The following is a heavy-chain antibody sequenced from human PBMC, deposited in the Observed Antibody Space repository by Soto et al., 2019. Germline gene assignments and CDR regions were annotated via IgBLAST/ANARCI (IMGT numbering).Heavy chain of an antibody. J-gene: IGHJ3*02. D-gene: IGHD3-3*01. CDR2: MNPNSGNT. CDR1: GYTFPSYD. V-gene: IGHV1-8*01. CDR3: ARSAARAYYDFWSGERGDAFDI. Sequence: ASVKVSCKASGYTFPSYDINWVRQATGQGLEWMGWMNPNSGNTGYAQKFQGRVTMTRNTSISTAYMELSSLRSEDTAVYYCARSAARAYYDFWSGERGDAFDIWGQGTMVTVSS.